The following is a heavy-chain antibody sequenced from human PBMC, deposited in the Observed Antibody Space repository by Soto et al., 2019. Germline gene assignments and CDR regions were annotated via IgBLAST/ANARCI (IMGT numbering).Heavy chain of an antibody. V-gene: IGHV1-18*01. Sequence: QVQLVQSGAEVKKPGASVKVSCQASGYTFSNYGFSWVRQAPGQGLEWMGWISGYNGNTNYAERRQGRVTMTTDTSTSTAYMELKSFRYDDTAVYYCAREGQLGYWGQGTPVTVSS. CDR3: AREGQLGY. J-gene: IGHJ4*02. D-gene: IGHD6-6*01. CDR1: GYTFSNYG. CDR2: ISGYNGNT.